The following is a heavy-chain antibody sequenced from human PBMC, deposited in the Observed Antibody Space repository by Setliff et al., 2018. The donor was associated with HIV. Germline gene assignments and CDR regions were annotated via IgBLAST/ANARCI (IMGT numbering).Heavy chain of an antibody. D-gene: IGHD1-26*01. J-gene: IGHJ5*02. Sequence: LRLSCAASGFTFSNAWMSWVRQAPGKGLEWVGRIKSKTDGGTTDYAAPVKGRFTISRDDSKNTLYLQMNSLKTEDTAVYYCTTRLSGSYIPNWFDPWGQGTLVTVSS. CDR3: TTRLSGSYIPNWFDP. V-gene: IGHV3-15*01. CDR2: IKSKTDGGTT. CDR1: GFTFSNAW.